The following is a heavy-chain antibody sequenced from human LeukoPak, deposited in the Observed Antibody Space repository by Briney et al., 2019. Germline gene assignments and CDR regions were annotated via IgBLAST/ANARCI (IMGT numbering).Heavy chain of an antibody. CDR1: GYTFTGYY. V-gene: IGHV1-2*02. Sequence: ASVKVSCKASGYTFTGYYMHWVRQAPGQGLEWVGWIKPSTGGTNYAQKFQGRVSMTSDTSSSTSYMEVSRLITDDTAVYYCAREFRTPTWSYDAFDLWGQGTMVTVSS. CDR3: AREFRTPTWSYDAFDL. CDR2: IKPSTGGT. J-gene: IGHJ3*01. D-gene: IGHD4-23*01.